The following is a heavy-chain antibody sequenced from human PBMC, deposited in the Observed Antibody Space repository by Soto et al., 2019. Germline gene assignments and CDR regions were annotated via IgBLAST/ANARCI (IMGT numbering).Heavy chain of an antibody. CDR3: ARDRGPSSGYYPYWFDP. CDR2: IIPIFGTA. D-gene: IGHD3-22*01. V-gene: IGHV1-69*12. J-gene: IGHJ5*02. Sequence: QVQLVQSGAEVKKPGSSVKVSCKASGGTFSSYAITWVRQAPGQGLEWMGGIIPIFGTANYAQKFQARVTITAXXSXRXXYMGLSSLRSEDTAVYYCARDRGPSSGYYPYWFDPWGQGTLVTVSS. CDR1: GGTFSSYA.